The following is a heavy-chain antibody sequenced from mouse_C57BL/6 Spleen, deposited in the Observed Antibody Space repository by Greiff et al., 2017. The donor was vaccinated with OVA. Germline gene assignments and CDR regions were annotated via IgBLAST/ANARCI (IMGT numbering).Heavy chain of an antibody. CDR1: GYTFTGYW. V-gene: IGHV1-9*01. CDR2: ILPGSGST. CDR3: ARKKGNYGNPYYFDY. J-gene: IGHJ2*01. Sequence: QVQLQQSGAELMKPGASVKLSCKATGYTFTGYWIEWVKQRPGHGLEWIGEILPGSGSTNYNEKFKGKATFTADTSSTTAYMQLSSLTTEDSAIYYCARKKGNYGNPYYFDYWGQGTTLTVSS. D-gene: IGHD2-1*01.